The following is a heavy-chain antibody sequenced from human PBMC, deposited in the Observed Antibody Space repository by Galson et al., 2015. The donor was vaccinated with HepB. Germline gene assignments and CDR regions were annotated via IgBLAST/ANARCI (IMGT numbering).Heavy chain of an antibody. D-gene: IGHD6-19*01. CDR1: GFSFNIYA. J-gene: IGHJ5*02. Sequence: SLRLSCAASGFSFNIYAMHWVRQTPDKGLEWVAVISYDGTNKYYADSVKGRLIISRDNSKNTVDLQMNSLRPEDTALYYCARDRGGPNGGPKKRGGWLDPWGQGTLVTVSS. V-gene: IGHV3-30-3*01. CDR3: ARDRGGPNGGPKKRGGWLDP. CDR2: ISYDGTNK.